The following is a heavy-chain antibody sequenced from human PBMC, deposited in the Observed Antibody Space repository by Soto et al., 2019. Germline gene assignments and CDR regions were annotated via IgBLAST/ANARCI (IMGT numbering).Heavy chain of an antibody. D-gene: IGHD1-1*01. Sequence: QVQLVQSGAEVRKPGASVKVSCKASGYTFSDYYIHWVRQAPGQGLEWMGWINPNSGGTKYAPKCQGGVTMTRDTSITTAYMELSRLRSGDTAVYYCAREPATAKPEGVDFWGQGTLVTVS. CDR2: INPNSGGT. CDR1: GYTFSDYY. J-gene: IGHJ4*02. CDR3: AREPATAKPEGVDF. V-gene: IGHV1-2*02.